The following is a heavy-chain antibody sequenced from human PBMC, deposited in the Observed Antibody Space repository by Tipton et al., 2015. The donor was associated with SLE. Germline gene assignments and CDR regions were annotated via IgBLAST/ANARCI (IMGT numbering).Heavy chain of an antibody. CDR3: ARVRVDTAMGVFDF. Sequence: QLVQSGAEVKKPGASVKVSCKASGYTFSSYHMHWVRQAPGQGLEWMGIINPSGDNTSYAQKFQGRVTMTRDTSTRTVYMELRSLRSDDTAIYYCARVRVDTAMGVFDFWGQGTLVTVSS. CDR1: GYTFSSYH. V-gene: IGHV1-46*01. CDR2: INPSGDNT. D-gene: IGHD5-18*01. J-gene: IGHJ4*02.